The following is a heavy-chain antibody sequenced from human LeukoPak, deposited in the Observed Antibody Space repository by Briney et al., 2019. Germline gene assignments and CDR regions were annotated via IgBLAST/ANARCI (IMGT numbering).Heavy chain of an antibody. Sequence: GGSLRLSCEASGFSFPYGMGWVRQAPGKGLEWVANIKQDGSEKYYVDSVKGRFTISRDNAKNSLYLQMNSLRVEDTAVYYCARETDSTLFDYWGQGTLVTVSS. V-gene: IGHV3-7*01. CDR2: IKQDGSEK. D-gene: IGHD2-2*01. CDR1: GFSFPYG. CDR3: ARETDSTLFDY. J-gene: IGHJ4*02.